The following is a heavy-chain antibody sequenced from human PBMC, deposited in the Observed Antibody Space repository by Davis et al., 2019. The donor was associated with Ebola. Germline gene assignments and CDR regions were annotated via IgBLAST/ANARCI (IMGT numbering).Heavy chain of an antibody. V-gene: IGHV4-39*01. J-gene: IGHJ6*02. CDR3: ARPVSPGYTYGYYYYDMDV. CDR1: GGSISTYY. D-gene: IGHD5-18*01. Sequence: SETLSLTCTVSGGSISTYYWGWIRQPPGKGLEWIGSIYNSGSTYYNPSLESRVTISVDTSKNQLSLKLTSVTATDTAVYYCARPVSPGYTYGYYYYDMDVWGQGTTVTVSS. CDR2: IYNSGST.